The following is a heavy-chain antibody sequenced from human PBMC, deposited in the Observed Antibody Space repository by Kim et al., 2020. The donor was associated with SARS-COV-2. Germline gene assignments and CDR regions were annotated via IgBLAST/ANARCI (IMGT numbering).Heavy chain of an antibody. CDR3: AKRLDTTYQNFDS. CDR1: GFTFSTYG. D-gene: IGHD2-2*01. J-gene: IGHJ4*02. V-gene: IGHV3-23*01. CDR2: ISGSGTTT. Sequence: GGSLRLSCAASGFTFSTYGMSWVRQAPGKGLEWVSAISGSGTTTHYADSVKGRFTISRDNSKNTLYVQMNSLRAEDTAVYYCAKRLDTTYQNFDSWGQGTLVTVSS.